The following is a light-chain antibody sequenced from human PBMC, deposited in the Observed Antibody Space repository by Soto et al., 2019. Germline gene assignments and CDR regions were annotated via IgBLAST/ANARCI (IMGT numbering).Light chain of an antibody. Sequence: AIRMTKSPSSLSASTGDVVTITCGASQGISSYLAWYQQKPGKAPKLLIYAASTLQSGVPSRFSGSGSGTDFTLTISCLQSEDFATYYCKPYYGYPSVTSGQVTKVDIK. CDR2: AAS. J-gene: IGKJ1*01. CDR1: QGISSY. V-gene: IGKV1-8*01. CDR3: KPYYGYPSVT.